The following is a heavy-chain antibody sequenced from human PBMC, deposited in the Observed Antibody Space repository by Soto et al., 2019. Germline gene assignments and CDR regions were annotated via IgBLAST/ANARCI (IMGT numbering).Heavy chain of an antibody. CDR1: GFTFSSYA. D-gene: IGHD3-10*01. J-gene: IGHJ6*02. Sequence: GGSLRLSCAASGFTFSSYAMHWVRQAPGKGLEWVAVISYDGSNKYYADSVKGRFTISRDNSKTLYLQMNSLRAEDTAVYYCVRDGRRGYDMDVWGQGTTVTVSS. V-gene: IGHV3-30-3*01. CDR2: ISYDGSNK. CDR3: VRDGRRGYDMDV.